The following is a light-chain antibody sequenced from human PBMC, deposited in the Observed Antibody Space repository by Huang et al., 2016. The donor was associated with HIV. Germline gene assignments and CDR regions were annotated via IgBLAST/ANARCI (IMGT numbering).Light chain of an antibody. CDR3: QQSYSSPRVT. J-gene: IGKJ3*01. CDR1: QNSNIH. Sequence: DIQMTQSPSSLSAFVGDNVTITCRASQNSNIHLNWYQQKPGKGPKLLIYTTSNLYGGVPSRFSGSGSGTHFTLTINSLQPEDSATYSCQQSYSSPRVTFGPGTK. V-gene: IGKV1-39*01. CDR2: TTS.